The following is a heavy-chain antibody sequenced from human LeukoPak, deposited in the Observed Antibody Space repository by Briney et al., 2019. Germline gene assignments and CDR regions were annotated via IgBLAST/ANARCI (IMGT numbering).Heavy chain of an antibody. Sequence: MPSETLSLTCTVSGGSISSGDYYWSWIRQPPGKGLEWIGYIYYSGSTYYNPSLKSRVTISVDTSKSQFSLKLSSVTAADTAVYYCARERVSYYFDYWGQGTLVTVSS. CDR2: IYYSGST. CDR3: ARERVSYYFDY. J-gene: IGHJ4*02. CDR1: GGSISSGDYY. D-gene: IGHD2-8*01. V-gene: IGHV4-30-4*01.